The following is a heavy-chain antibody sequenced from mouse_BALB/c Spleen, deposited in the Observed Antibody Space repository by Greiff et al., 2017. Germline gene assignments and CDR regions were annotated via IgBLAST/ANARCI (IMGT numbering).Heavy chain of an antibody. CDR2: ISNGGGST. CDR3: ARGGITPYFDV. V-gene: IGHV5-12-2*01. Sequence: EVKLVESGGGLVQPGGSLKLSCAASGFTFSSYTMSWVRQTPEKRLEWVAYISNGGGSTYYPDTVKGRFTISRDNAKNTLYLQMSSLKSEDTAMYYCARGGITPYFDVWGAGTTVTVSS. CDR1: GFTFSSYT. J-gene: IGHJ1*01. D-gene: IGHD2-4*01.